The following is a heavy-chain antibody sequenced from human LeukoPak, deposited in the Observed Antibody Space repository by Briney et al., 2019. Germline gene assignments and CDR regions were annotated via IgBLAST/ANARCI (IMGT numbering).Heavy chain of an antibody. J-gene: IGHJ4*02. CDR3: ARLSSDDYGDYAHFQ. CDR2: ISAYNGNT. V-gene: IGHV1-18*01. D-gene: IGHD4-17*01. Sequence: GASVKVSCKASGYTFTSFGISWVRQAPGQGLEWMGWISAYNGNTNYAQKLQGRVTMTTDTSTSTAYMELRSLRSDDTAVYYCARLSSDDYGDYAHFQWGQGTLVTVSS. CDR1: GYTFTSFG.